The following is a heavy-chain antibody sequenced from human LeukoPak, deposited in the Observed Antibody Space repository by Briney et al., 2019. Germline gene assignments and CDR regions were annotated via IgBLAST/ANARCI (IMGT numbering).Heavy chain of an antibody. CDR2: IKQDGSEK. CDR1: GFTFSSYW. V-gene: IGHV3-7*01. D-gene: IGHD3-3*01. J-gene: IGHJ5*02. Sequence: PWGSLRLSCAASGFTFSSYWMSWVRQAPGKGLEWVANIKQDGSEKYYVDSVKGRFTISRDNAKNSLYLQMNSLRAEDTAVYYCARDGNYDFWSGYYYPPWFDPWGQGTLVTVSS. CDR3: ARDGNYDFWSGYYYPPWFDP.